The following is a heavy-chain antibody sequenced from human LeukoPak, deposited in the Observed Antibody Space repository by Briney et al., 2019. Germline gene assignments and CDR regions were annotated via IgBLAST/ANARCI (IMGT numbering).Heavy chain of an antibody. J-gene: IGHJ6*03. CDR2: INTNTGSP. CDR3: ARVGYPVYYYYMDV. CDR1: GYSFSSYN. Sequence: ASVKVSCKASGYSFSSYNMNWVRQAPGQGLKWMGWINTNTGSPRYAQGFTGRFVFSLDTSVSTAYLQISSLKAEDTAVYYCARVGYPVYYYYMDVWGKGTTVTVSS. V-gene: IGHV7-4-1*02. D-gene: IGHD6-13*01.